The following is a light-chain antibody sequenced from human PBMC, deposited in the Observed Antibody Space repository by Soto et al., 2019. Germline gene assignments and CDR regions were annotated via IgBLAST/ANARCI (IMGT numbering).Light chain of an antibody. CDR1: QSVSSSY. Sequence: EIVLTQSPGTLSLSPGERATLSCRASQSVSSSYLAWYQQKPGQAPRLLIYGASSRATGIPDRFSGSGSGTDFTLTISRLEPEDFAVYYCQLHVTFGQGTLLEIK. CDR2: GAS. CDR3: QLHVT. V-gene: IGKV3-20*01. J-gene: IGKJ5*01.